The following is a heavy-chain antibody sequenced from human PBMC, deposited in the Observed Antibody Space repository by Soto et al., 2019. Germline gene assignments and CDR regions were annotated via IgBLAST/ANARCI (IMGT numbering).Heavy chain of an antibody. J-gene: IGHJ6*02. D-gene: IGHD2-2*01. V-gene: IGHV1-18*04. CDR1: GYTFTSYG. CDR2: ISAYNGNT. CDR3: ARDSIVVVPAALPHYYGMDV. Sequence: ASVKVSCKASGYTFTSYGISWVRQAPGQGLEWMGWISAYNGNTNYAQKLQGRVTMTTDTSTSTAYMELRSLRSDDTAVYYCARDSIVVVPAALPHYYGMDVWGQGPTLTLSS.